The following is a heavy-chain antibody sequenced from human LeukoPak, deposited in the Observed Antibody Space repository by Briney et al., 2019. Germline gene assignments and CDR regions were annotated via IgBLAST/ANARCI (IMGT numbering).Heavy chain of an antibody. Sequence: GGALRLSCVASLFTLSDYITNWVRQAPGKGRESVSPTNTGATSTHYVDSAQGRFTISRDNAKTSLFLPANSLRDEDTAIYYCARDSDWAFASWGQGTLVTVSS. CDR1: LFTLSDYI. CDR3: ARDSDWAFAS. V-gene: IGHV3-48*02. J-gene: IGHJ4*02. CDR2: TNTGATST. D-gene: IGHD3/OR15-3a*01.